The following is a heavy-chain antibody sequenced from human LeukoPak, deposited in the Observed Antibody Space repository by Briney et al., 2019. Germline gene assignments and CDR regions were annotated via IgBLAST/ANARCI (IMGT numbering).Heavy chain of an antibody. D-gene: IGHD3-3*01. CDR1: AFTFSTYA. J-gene: IGHJ4*02. Sequence: GGSLRLSCATSAFTFSTYAMSWVRQAPGKGLEWVSAISGSGGSTYFADSVKGRFTISRDNSKNTLYLQMNSLRAEDTAIYYCAKDGYHDFWSGYPRLDYWGQGTLVTVSS. V-gene: IGHV3-23*01. CDR3: AKDGYHDFWSGYPRLDY. CDR2: ISGSGGST.